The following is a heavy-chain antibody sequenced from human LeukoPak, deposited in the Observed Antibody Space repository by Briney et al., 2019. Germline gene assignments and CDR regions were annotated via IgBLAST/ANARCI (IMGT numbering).Heavy chain of an antibody. CDR1: GFTFSSYA. CDR2: ISGSSGII. D-gene: IGHD5-18*01. J-gene: IGHJ4*02. V-gene: IGHV3-48*01. Sequence: GGSLRLSCAASGFTFSSYAMNWVRQAPGKGLEWVSYISGSSGIIDYADSVRGRFTISRDNAKNSLYLQMNSLRVEDTAFYYCARDLAYSRLDYWGQGMLVTVSS. CDR3: ARDLAYSRLDY.